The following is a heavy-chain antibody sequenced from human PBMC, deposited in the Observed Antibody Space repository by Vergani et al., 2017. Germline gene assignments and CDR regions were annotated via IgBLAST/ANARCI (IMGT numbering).Heavy chain of an antibody. CDR2: IIPIFGPA. J-gene: IGHJ3*02. V-gene: IGHV1-69*14. D-gene: IGHD5-24*01. CDR3: ASIEMATVGYAFDS. CDR1: GGTFSSYA. Sequence: QVQLVQSGAEVKKPGSSVKVSCKASGGTFSSYAISWVRQAPGQGLEWMGRIIPIFGPAHHAQKFQGRVTITPDKSTSTAYMERSSLRAEDTAVYYCASIEMATVGYAFDSWGQGTRVTVSS.